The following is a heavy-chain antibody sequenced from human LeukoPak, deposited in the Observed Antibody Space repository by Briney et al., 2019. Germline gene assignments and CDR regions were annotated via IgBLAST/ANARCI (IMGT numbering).Heavy chain of an antibody. Sequence: PGGSLRLSCAASGFTFSSYTMNWVRQPDGKGPEWVSSITSSSSYIYYADSVKGRFTISRDNARNSLYLQMNSMRAEDTALYYCARDGDTVLTRGYYYYMDVWGKGTTVTVSS. CDR2: ITSSSSYI. J-gene: IGHJ6*03. D-gene: IGHD4-23*01. CDR1: GFTFSSYT. V-gene: IGHV3-21*01. CDR3: ARDGDTVLTRGYYYYMDV.